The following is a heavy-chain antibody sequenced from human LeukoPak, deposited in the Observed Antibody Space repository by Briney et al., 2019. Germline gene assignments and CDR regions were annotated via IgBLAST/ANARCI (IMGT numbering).Heavy chain of an antibody. CDR2: ISYTGSF. CDR1: GGSFSGYY. J-gene: IGHJ4*02. Sequence: SETLSLTCAVYGGSFSGYYWSWIRQPPGMGLEWIGYISYTGSFNYNPSLQSRVTISVDTSKNLLSLKLRSVIAADTALDYCARHSHTAYDGMFESWGQGTLVSVSS. V-gene: IGHV4-59*01. D-gene: IGHD5-12*01. CDR3: ARHSHTAYDGMFES.